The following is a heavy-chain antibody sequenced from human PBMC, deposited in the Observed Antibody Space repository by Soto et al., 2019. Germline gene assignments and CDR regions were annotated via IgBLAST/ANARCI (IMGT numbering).Heavy chain of an antibody. CDR3: ASLCSGGSPTVDY. Sequence: EVQLVESGGGLVQPGGSLKLSCAASGFTFSGSAMHWVRQASGKGLEWVGRIRSKANSYATAYAASVKGRFTISRDDSKNTAYLQMNSLKTEDTAVYYCASLCSGGSPTVDYWGQGTLVTVSS. CDR2: IRSKANSYAT. CDR1: GFTFSGSA. V-gene: IGHV3-73*02. J-gene: IGHJ4*02. D-gene: IGHD2-15*01.